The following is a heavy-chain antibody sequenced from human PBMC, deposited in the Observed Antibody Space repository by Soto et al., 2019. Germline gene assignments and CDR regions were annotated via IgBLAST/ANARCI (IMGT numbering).Heavy chain of an antibody. CDR2: VFLGDSDA. D-gene: IGHD2-8*01. V-gene: IGHV5-51*01. Sequence: GESLKISCKGSVGTLSDQWIGWVRHTPDKGLEWIGFVFLGDSDARYSPAFQGQVAMSADRSGTYLQWRSLKASETGIYYCARRRGRCSDGVCYSWWFAPWGQGTRVPVSS. CDR1: VGTLSDQW. CDR3: ARRRGRCSDGVCYSWWFAP. J-gene: IGHJ5*02.